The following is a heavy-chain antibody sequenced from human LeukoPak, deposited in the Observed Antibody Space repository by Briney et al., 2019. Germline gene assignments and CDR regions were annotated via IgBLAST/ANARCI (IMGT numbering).Heavy chain of an antibody. V-gene: IGHV4-34*01. D-gene: IGHD1-1*01. CDR2: INHSGST. CDR3: ARVSWFPGTSYYYMDV. J-gene: IGHJ6*03. Sequence: SETLSLTCAVYGGSFSGYYWSWIRQPPGKGLEWIGEINHSGSTNYNPSLKSRVTISVDTSKNQFSLNLTSVTAADSAVYYCARVSWFPGTSYYYMDVWGKGTTVTVSS. CDR1: GGSFSGYY.